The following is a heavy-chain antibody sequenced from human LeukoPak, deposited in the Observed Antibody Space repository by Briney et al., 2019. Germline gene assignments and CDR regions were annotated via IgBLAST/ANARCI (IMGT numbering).Heavy chain of an antibody. CDR3: ARKPGTSSVVYYFDY. J-gene: IGHJ4*02. D-gene: IGHD3-22*01. CDR2: ISPYNGNT. Sequence: ASVKVSCKASGYTFTGYYMHWVRQAPGQGLEWMGWISPYNGNTDYVQKLQGRVTMTTDTSTNTAYLELRSPKSDDTAVYYCARKPGTSSVVYYFDYWGQGTLVTVSS. V-gene: IGHV1-18*04. CDR1: GYTFTGYY.